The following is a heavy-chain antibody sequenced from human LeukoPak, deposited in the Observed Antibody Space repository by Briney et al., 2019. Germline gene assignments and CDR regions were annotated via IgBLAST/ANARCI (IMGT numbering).Heavy chain of an antibody. V-gene: IGHV4-30-2*01. CDR2: IYHSGST. CDR1: GGSISSGGYS. J-gene: IGHJ4*02. CDR3: ARAYYYGSGSYSPPGYYFDY. Sequence: RSSQTLSLTCAVSGGSISSGGYSWSWIRQPPGKGLEWIGYIYHSGSTYYNPSLKSRVTISVDRSKNQFSLKRSSVTAADTAVYYCARAYYYGSGSYSPPGYYFDYWGQGTLVTVSS. D-gene: IGHD3-10*01.